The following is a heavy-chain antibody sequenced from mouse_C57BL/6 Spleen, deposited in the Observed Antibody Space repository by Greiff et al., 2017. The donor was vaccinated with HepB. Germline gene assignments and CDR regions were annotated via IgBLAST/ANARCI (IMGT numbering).Heavy chain of an antibody. D-gene: IGHD2-4*01. CDR2: IYPGSGST. Sequence: QVQLQQPGAELVKPGASVKMSCKASGYTFTSYWITWVKQSPGQGLEWIGDIYPGSGSTNYNEKFKSKATLTVDTSSSTAYMQLSSLTSEDSAVYYCATYYDYDGYYFDYWGQGTTLTVSS. V-gene: IGHV1-55*01. J-gene: IGHJ2*01. CDR3: ATYYDYDGYYFDY. CDR1: GYTFTSYW.